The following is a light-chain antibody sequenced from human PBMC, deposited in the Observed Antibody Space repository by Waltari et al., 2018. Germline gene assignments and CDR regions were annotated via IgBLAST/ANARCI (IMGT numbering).Light chain of an antibody. CDR2: VAS. J-gene: IGKJ1*01. V-gene: IGKV3-20*01. CDR1: QSVCRY. CDR3: QKYEALPAT. Sequence: IGLTQSPDTLSWSPGERATLSCRASQSVCRYLAWYQQKPGQAPRLLIYVASTRATGIPDRFSGSGSGTDFSLIISRLEPEDFXVYFCQKYEALPATFGXGTKXEI.